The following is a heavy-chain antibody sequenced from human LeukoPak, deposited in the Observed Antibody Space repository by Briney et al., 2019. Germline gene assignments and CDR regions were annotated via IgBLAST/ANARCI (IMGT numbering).Heavy chain of an antibody. CDR1: GFTLSDYQ. Sequence: GGSLRLSCEASGFTLSDYQMSWIRQAPGKGLEWVANIKQDGSEKYYVDSVKGRFTISRDNAKNSLYLQMNSLRAEDMAVYYCARGRYYDILTGYPLDYWGQGTLVTVSS. V-gene: IGHV3-7*01. CDR3: ARGRYYDILTGYPLDY. D-gene: IGHD3-9*01. CDR2: IKQDGSEK. J-gene: IGHJ4*02.